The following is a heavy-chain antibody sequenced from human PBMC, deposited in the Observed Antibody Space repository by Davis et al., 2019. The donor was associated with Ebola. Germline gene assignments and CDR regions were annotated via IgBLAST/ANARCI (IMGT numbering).Heavy chain of an antibody. Sequence: AASVKVSCKASGYTFTNYGITWVRQAPGQGLEWMGWINPHNGNTNYAQNVQGRVTMTTDTSTSTAYMELRSLRSDDTAVYYCARAQFPTTSDHWGQGTPVTVSS. CDR1: GYTFTNYG. CDR3: ARAQFPTTSDH. V-gene: IGHV1-18*04. J-gene: IGHJ4*02. CDR2: INPHNGNT. D-gene: IGHD1-1*01.